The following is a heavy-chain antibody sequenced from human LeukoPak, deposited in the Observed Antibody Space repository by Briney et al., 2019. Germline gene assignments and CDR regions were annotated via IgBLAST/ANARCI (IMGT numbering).Heavy chain of an antibody. CDR1: GYTFTSYA. CDR2: INAGNGNT. Sequence: ASVKVSCKASGYTFTSYAMHWVRQAPGQRLEWMGWINAGNGNTKYSQKFQGRVTITRDTSTSTAYMELGSLRSEDTAVYYCAFEGRPTGTTVLWFDPWGQGTLVTVSS. D-gene: IGHD1-1*01. J-gene: IGHJ5*02. CDR3: AFEGRPTGTTVLWFDP. V-gene: IGHV1-3*01.